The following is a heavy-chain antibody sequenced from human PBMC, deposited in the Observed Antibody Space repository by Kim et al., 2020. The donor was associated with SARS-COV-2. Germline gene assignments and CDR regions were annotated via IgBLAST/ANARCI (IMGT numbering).Heavy chain of an antibody. J-gene: IGHJ4*02. CDR1: GFTFSDYY. CDR3: VVRPEGLDH. CDR2: SKNKANSYTT. Sequence: GGSLRLSCAASGFTFSDYYMDWVRQAPGKGLEWVGRSKNKANSYTTQYAASVKGRFTISRDDSKISLFLQMNSLTTEDTAVYYCVVRPEGLDHWGQGTLVTVSS. V-gene: IGHV3-72*01.